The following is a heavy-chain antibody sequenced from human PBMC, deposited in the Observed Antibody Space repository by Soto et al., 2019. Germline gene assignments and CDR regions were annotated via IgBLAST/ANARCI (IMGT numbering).Heavy chain of an antibody. CDR2: ISEDAETD. D-gene: IGHD3-10*01. CDR1: VFTFSDFG. J-gene: IGHJ6*02. V-gene: IGHV3-30*18. Sequence: PWWSLRLSCLASVFTFSDFGMHWFRQGPGKGLEWLAVISEDAETDFHADSVKGRFTVSRDNFKETLYLQMNSLTTDDSGVYFCAKAPFRRPYYFYGMDVWGQGTTVTVSS. CDR3: AKAPFRRPYYFYGMDV.